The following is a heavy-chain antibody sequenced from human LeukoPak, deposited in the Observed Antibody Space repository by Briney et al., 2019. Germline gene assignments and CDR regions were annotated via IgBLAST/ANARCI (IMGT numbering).Heavy chain of an antibody. D-gene: IGHD3-22*01. CDR2: INHSGST. J-gene: IGHJ4*02. Sequence: KPSETLSLTCAVYGGSFSGYYWSWIRQPPGKGLEWIGEINHSGSTNYNPSLKSRVTISVDTSKNQFSLKLSSVTAADTAVYYCARNTLGTSGYYPLDYWGQGTLVTVSS. V-gene: IGHV4-34*01. CDR1: GGSFSGYY. CDR3: ARNTLGTSGYYPLDY.